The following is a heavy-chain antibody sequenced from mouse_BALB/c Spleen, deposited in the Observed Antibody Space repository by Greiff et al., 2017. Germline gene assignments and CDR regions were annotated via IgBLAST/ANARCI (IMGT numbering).Heavy chain of an antibody. J-gene: IGHJ2*01. CDR2: IWWNDDK. CDR1: GFSLSTSGMS. CDR3: ARYWYYFDY. D-gene: IGHD4-1*01. Sequence: QVTLKESGPGILQPSQTLSLTCSFSGFSLSTSGMSVGWIRQPSGKGLEWLAHIWWNDDKYYNPALKSRLTISKDTSNNQVFLKIASVVTADTATYYCARYWYYFDYWGQGTTLTVSS. V-gene: IGHV8-8*01.